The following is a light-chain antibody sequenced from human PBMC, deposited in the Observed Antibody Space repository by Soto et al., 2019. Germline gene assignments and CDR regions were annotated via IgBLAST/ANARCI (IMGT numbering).Light chain of an antibody. CDR2: GAS. V-gene: IGKV3-20*01. J-gene: IGKJ1*01. Sequence: EIVLTQSPDTLSLSPGERATLSCRASQSISSSYLAWFLQKPGQAPRLLIYGASNRATGIPDRFSGSGSGTVFPLTISRLEPEDFAVYYCQQYGTSSWTFGQGTKVEIK. CDR3: QQYGTSSWT. CDR1: QSISSSY.